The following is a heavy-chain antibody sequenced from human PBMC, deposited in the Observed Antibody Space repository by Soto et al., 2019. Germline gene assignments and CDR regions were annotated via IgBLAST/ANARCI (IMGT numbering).Heavy chain of an antibody. CDR2: IKQDGSEK. V-gene: IGHV3-7*01. CDR3: ARVGRQQLVYYYYYGMDV. Sequence: PVGSLRLSCAASGFTFSSYWMSWVRQAPGKGLEWVANIKQDGSEKYYVDSVKGRFTISRDNAKNSLYLQMNSLRAEDTAVYYCARVGRQQLVYYYYYGMDVWGQGTTVTVSS. D-gene: IGHD6-13*01. CDR1: GFTFSSYW. J-gene: IGHJ6*02.